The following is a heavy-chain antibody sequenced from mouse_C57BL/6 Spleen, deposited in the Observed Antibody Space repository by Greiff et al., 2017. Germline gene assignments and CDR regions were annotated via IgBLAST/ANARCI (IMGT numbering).Heavy chain of an antibody. V-gene: IGHV3-6*01. Sequence: EVKLVESGPGLVKPSQSLSLTCSVTGYSITSGYYWNWIRQFPGNKLEWMGYISYDGSNKYNPSLKNRISITRDTSKNQFFLKWDSVTTEDTATYCCAREESRQLRLGDASHYAMDYWDQGTSDTVSS. J-gene: IGHJ4*01. CDR2: ISYDGSN. CDR3: AREESRQLRLGDASHYAMDY. CDR1: GYSITSGYY. D-gene: IGHD3-2*02.